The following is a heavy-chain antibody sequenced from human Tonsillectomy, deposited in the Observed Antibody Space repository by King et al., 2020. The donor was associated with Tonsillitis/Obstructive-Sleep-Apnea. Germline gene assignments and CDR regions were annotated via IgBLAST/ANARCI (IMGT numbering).Heavy chain of an antibody. Sequence: VQLVESGAEVKKPGESLKISCKGSGYIFTNYWIGWVRQMPGKGLEWMGIIYPGDSHTTYSPSFQGQVTISADKSISTAYLQWSSLKASDTAMYYCARRGYSGYTELAPWGQGNLVPVSS. J-gene: IGHJ5*02. V-gene: IGHV5-51*01. CDR1: GYIFTNYW. CDR2: IYPGDSHT. CDR3: ARRGYSGYTELAP. D-gene: IGHD5-12*01.